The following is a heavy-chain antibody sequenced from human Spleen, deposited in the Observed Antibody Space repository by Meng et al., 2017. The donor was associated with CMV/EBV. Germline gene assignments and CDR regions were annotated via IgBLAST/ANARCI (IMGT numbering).Heavy chain of an antibody. Sequence: GGSLRLSCAASGFTVSSNYMSWVRQAPGKGLEWLSFISGSGSAIYYADSVKGRFTISRDNAKSSLYLQMNSLRAEDTAVYFCARDIGFTSQFYFDCWGQGTLVTVSS. D-gene: IGHD2-2*01. V-gene: IGHV3-11*04. CDR2: ISGSGSAI. CDR3: ARDIGFTSQFYFDC. J-gene: IGHJ4*02. CDR1: GFTVSSNY.